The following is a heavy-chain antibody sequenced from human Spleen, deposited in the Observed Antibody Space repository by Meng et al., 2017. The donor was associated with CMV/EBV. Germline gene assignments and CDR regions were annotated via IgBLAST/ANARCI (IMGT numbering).Heavy chain of an antibody. D-gene: IGHD2-2*01. J-gene: IGHJ4*02. V-gene: IGHV3-21*01. CDR3: VRADPTKKSSSTSCLDY. CDR1: GFTFSSYT. Sequence: GESLKISCAASGFTFSSYTMNWLRQAPGKGLEWVSSISSSSSYIYYADSVKGRFTISRDNAKNSLYLQMNSLRAEDTAVYYCVRADPTKKSSSTSCLDYWGQGTPVTVSS. CDR2: ISSSSSYI.